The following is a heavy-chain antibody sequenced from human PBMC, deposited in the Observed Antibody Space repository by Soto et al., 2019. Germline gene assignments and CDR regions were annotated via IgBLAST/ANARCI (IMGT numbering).Heavy chain of an antibody. J-gene: IGHJ4*02. Sequence: PGGSLRLSCAASGFTFSTYAMAWVRQAPGKGLEWVSSISGSGGTTKYADSVKGRLTISRDNSENTLYLLMNSLRAEDTAVYYCAKFWSGYYSDYWGQGTQVTVSS. V-gene: IGHV3-23*01. CDR2: ISGSGGTT. D-gene: IGHD3-3*01. CDR1: GFTFSTYA. CDR3: AKFWSGYYSDY.